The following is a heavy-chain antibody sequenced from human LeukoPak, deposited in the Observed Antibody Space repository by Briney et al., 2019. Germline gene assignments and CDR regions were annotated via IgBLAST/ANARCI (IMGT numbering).Heavy chain of an antibody. D-gene: IGHD1-26*01. J-gene: IGHJ3*02. CDR2: INHSGST. CDR3: ARDSGLYYLHAFDI. V-gene: IGHV4-34*01. CDR1: AGSFSGYY. Sequence: SETLSLTCAVYAGSFSGYYLSWIRQPPGKGLEWIGEINHSGSTNYNPSLKSRVTISVDTSKNQFSLKLSSVTAADTAVYYCARDSGLYYLHAFDIWGQGTMVTVSS.